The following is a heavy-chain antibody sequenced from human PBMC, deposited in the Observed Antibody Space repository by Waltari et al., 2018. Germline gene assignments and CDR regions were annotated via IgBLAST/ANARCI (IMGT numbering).Heavy chain of an antibody. CDR1: GFTFDEYG. CDR2: IKWDGGFT. J-gene: IGHJ2*01. V-gene: IGHV3-20*04. Sequence: EVQLVESGGSLVRPGGSLRLSCAASGFTFDEYGMNWVRQVPGKGLEWVAGIKWDGGFTAYVDSVKGRFTISRDNAKNSVYLQMNSLRSEDTALYYCAKDLGGFSGSHWYFDLWGRGTLVTVSS. CDR3: AKDLGGFSGSHWYFDL. D-gene: IGHD5-12*01.